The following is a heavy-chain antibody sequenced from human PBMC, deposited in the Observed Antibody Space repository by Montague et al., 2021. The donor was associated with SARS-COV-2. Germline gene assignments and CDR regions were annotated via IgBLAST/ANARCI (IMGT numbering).Heavy chain of an antibody. CDR3: ARERWAVGVSFDY. J-gene: IGHJ4*02. V-gene: IGHV6-1*01. CDR1: GDSVSSNSAT. CDR2: TYYRSRWSN. Sequence: CAISGDSVSSNSATWHWIRQSPSRGLEWLGRTYYRSRWSNDYAVSVRSRIIINPDTSTNQFSLQLSSVTPEDTAVYVCARERWAVGVSFDYWGQGTLVTVPS. D-gene: IGHD1-26*01.